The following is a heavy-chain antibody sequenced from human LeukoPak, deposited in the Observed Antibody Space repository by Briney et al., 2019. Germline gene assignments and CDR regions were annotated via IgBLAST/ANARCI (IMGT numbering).Heavy chain of an antibody. CDR3: ARDVSYRLCAFDI. D-gene: IGHD1-26*01. V-gene: IGHV4-4*07. Sequence: PSETLSLTCTVSGGSISSYYWSWIRQPAGKGLEWIGRIYTSGSTNYNPSLKSRVTMSVDTSKNQFFLQLSSVTAADTAVYYCARDVSYRLCAFDIWGQGTMVTVSS. CDR2: IYTSGST. J-gene: IGHJ3*02. CDR1: GGSISSYY.